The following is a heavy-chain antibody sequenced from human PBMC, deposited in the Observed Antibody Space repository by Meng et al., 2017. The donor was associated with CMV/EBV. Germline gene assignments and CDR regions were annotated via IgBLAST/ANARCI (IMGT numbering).Heavy chain of an antibody. D-gene: IGHD5-18*01. CDR1: FSSHD. CDR3: ASSSLDSRSRSYDSFDY. Sequence: FSSHDSSWVRHGPGQGPEWGGGSIPIFGTQNYEQKFQGRVKITADKSTSTAYMEPSSLRSEHTAVYHCASSSLDSRSRSYDSFDYWGQGTLVTVSS. V-gene: IGHV1-69*06. J-gene: IGHJ4*02. CDR2: SIPIFGTQ.